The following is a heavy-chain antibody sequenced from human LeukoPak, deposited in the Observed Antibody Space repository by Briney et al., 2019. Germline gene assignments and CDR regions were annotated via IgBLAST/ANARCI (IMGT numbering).Heavy chain of an antibody. CDR1: GYSFTSYW. J-gene: IGHJ5*02. Sequence: KHGESLKISCKGSGYSFTSYWIGWVRQMPGKGLEWMGRIDPSDSYTNYSPSFQGHVTISADKSISTAYLQWSSLKASDTAMYYCARHFRYYYGSGSLDCWFDPWGQGTLVTVSS. V-gene: IGHV5-10-1*01. D-gene: IGHD3-10*01. CDR3: ARHFRYYYGSGSLDCWFDP. CDR2: IDPSDSYT.